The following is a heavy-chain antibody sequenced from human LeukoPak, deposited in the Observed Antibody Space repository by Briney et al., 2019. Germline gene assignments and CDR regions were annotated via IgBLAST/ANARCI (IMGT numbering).Heavy chain of an antibody. CDR3: ARGRSGNYYRASFDY. J-gene: IGHJ4*02. CDR2: INPNSGGT. D-gene: IGHD3-10*01. CDR1: GYIFTSYG. V-gene: IGHV1-8*02. Sequence: ASVKVSWEASGYIFTSYGFAWVRQAPGQGLEWMGWINPNSGGTNYAQKFQGRVTMTRNSSISTAYMELSSLRSEDTAVYFCARGRSGNYYRASFDYWGQGTLVTVSS.